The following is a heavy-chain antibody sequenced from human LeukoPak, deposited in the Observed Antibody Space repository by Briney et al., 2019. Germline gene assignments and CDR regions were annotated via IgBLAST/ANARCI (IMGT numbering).Heavy chain of an antibody. J-gene: IGHJ6*02. D-gene: IGHD3-10*01. CDR1: GGSISSGDYY. Sequence: SETLSLTRTVSGGSISSGDYYWSWIRQPPGKGLEWIGYIYYSGSTYYNPSLKSRVTISVDTSKNQFSLKLSSVTAADTAVYYCARNPITMVRGVILAFGMDVWGQGTTVTVSS. V-gene: IGHV4-30-4*01. CDR2: IYYSGST. CDR3: ARNPITMVRGVILAFGMDV.